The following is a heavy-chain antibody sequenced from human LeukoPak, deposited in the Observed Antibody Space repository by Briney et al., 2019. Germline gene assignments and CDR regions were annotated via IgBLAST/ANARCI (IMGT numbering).Heavy chain of an antibody. CDR2: ISWDGGST. J-gene: IGHJ4*02. CDR3: AKDLPNSSGYSFDY. Sequence: PGGSLRLSCAASGFTFDDYTMHWVRRAPGKGLEWVSLISWDGGSTYYADSVKGRFTISRDNSKNSLYLQMNSLRTEDTALYYCAKDLPNSSGYSFDYWGQGTLVTVSS. V-gene: IGHV3-43*01. CDR1: GFTFDDYT. D-gene: IGHD3-22*01.